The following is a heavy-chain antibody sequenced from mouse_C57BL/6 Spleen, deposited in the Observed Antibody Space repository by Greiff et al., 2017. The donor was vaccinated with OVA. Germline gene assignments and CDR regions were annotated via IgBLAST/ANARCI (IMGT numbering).Heavy chain of an antibody. CDR1: GYTFTDYE. J-gene: IGHJ3*01. CDR3: TRGAVGLRAWFAY. CDR2: IDPETGGT. D-gene: IGHD2-4*01. Sequence: QVQLKQSGAELVRPGASVTLSCKASGYTFTDYEMHWVKQTPVHGLEWIGAIDPETGGTAYNQKFKGKAILTADKSSSTAYMELRSLTSEDSAVYYCTRGAVGLRAWFAYWGQGTLVTVSA. V-gene: IGHV1-15*01.